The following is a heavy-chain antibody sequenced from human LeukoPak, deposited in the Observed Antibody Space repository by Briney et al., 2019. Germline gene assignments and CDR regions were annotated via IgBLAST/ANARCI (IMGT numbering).Heavy chain of an antibody. CDR1: GFSFNNYA. Sequence: GGSLRLSCAASGFSFNNYAMNWVRQAPGQGLEWVSAISGTGKNTYYVDSVRGRFTNSRDDSTVYLQMDSLRVEDTAVYYCARGHTTPVRFDYWGQGTLVTVSS. V-gene: IGHV3-23*01. CDR2: ISGTGKNT. CDR3: ARGHTTPVRFDY. D-gene: IGHD1-26*01. J-gene: IGHJ4*02.